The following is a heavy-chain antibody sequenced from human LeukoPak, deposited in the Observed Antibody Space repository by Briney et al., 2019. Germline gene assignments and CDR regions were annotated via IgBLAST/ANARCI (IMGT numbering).Heavy chain of an antibody. CDR1: GGTFSSYA. J-gene: IGHJ4*02. D-gene: IGHD6-19*01. Sequence: GASVKVSCKASGGTFSSYAISWVRQAPGQGLEWMGGIIPIFGTANYAQKFQGRVTITTDESTSTAYMELSSLRSEDTAVYYCARSILSGYSSGWDSYYFDYWGQGTLVTVSS. CDR2: IIPIFGTA. V-gene: IGHV1-69*05. CDR3: ARSILSGYSSGWDSYYFDY.